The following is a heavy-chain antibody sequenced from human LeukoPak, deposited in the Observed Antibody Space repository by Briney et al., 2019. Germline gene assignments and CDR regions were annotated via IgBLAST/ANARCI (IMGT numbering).Heavy chain of an antibody. CDR1: GXSISRYF. CDR2: ISSGGST. J-gene: IGHJ4*02. CDR3: ARGDDYKSTLFDY. Sequence: SETLSLTCTVSGXSISRYFWNWIRQPPGKELEWIGYISSGGSTNYNPSLKSRVTISIVTSKNQFSLKLTSATAADTAVYYCARGDDYKSTLFDYWGQGTLVTVSS. V-gene: IGHV4-59*01. D-gene: IGHD5-12*01.